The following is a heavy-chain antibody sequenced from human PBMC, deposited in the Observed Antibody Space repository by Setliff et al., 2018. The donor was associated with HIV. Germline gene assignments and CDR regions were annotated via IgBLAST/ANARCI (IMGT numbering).Heavy chain of an antibody. CDR2: IFYSGIT. V-gene: IGHV4-39*01. CDR1: GGPFTSRSYY. J-gene: IGHJ3*02. CDR3: ARSKTFYDFWGGYYTHGAFKI. D-gene: IGHD3-3*01. Sequence: PSETLSLTCTVSGGPFTSRSYYWGWIRQPPGKGLEWIGSIFYSGITYYNPSLKSRVTISVDTSKNQFSLKLTSVTAADTAVYYCARSKTFYDFWGGYYTHGAFKIWGLGTMVTVSS.